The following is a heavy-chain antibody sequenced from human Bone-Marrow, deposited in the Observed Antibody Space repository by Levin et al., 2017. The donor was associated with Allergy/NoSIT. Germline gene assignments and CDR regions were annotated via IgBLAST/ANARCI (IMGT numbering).Heavy chain of an antibody. CDR3: ARDVYSYSKRGYFDY. J-gene: IGHJ4*02. D-gene: IGHD5-18*01. CDR2: IIPIFGTA. Sequence: KISCKASGGTFSSYAISWVRQAPGQGLEWMGGIIPIFGTANYAQKFQGRVTITADESTSTAYMELSSLRSEDTAVYYCARDVYSYSKRGYFDYWGQGTLVTVSS. V-gene: IGHV1-69*01. CDR1: GGTFSSYA.